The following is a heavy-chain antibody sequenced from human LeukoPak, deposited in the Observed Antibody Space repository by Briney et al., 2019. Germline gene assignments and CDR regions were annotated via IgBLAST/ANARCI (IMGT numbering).Heavy chain of an antibody. V-gene: IGHV1-69*13. Sequence: SVKVSCKASGYTFTSYAMHWVRQAPGQRLEWMGGIIPIFGTANYAQKFQGRVTITADESTSTAYMELSSLRSEDTAVYYCARRNYYGSGSYAWFDPWGQGTLVTVSS. D-gene: IGHD3-10*01. CDR2: IIPIFGTA. CDR3: ARRNYYGSGSYAWFDP. CDR1: GYTFTSYA. J-gene: IGHJ5*02.